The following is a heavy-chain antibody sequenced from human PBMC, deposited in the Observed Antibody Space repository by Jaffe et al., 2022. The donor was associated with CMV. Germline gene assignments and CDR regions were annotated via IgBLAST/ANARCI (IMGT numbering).Heavy chain of an antibody. CDR3: TTAMVDYYYYGMDV. CDR1: GFTFGDYA. J-gene: IGHJ6*02. CDR2: IRSKAYGGTT. Sequence: EVQLVESGGGLVKPGRSLRLSCTASGFTFGDYAMSWFRQAPGKGLEWVGFIRSKAYGGTTEYAASVKGRFTISRDDSKSIAYLQMNSLKTEDTAVYYCTTAMVDYYYYGMDVWGQGTTVTVSS. V-gene: IGHV3-49*05. D-gene: IGHD3-10*01.